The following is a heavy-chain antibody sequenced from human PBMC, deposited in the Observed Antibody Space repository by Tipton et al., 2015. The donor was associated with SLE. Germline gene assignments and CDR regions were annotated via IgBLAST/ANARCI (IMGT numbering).Heavy chain of an antibody. V-gene: IGHV4-34*01. CDR2: INHSGST. CDR1: GGSFSGYY. Sequence: TLSLTCAVYGGSFSGYYCSWIRQPPGKGLEWIGEINHSGSTNYNPSLKSRVTISVDTSKNQFSLKLSSVTAADTAVYYCARALRGHYDPSGDVWGKGTTVTVSS. D-gene: IGHD3-22*01. J-gene: IGHJ6*04. CDR3: ARALRGHYDPSGDV.